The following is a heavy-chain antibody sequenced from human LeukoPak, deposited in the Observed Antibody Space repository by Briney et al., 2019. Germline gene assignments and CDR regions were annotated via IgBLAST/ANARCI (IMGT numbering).Heavy chain of an antibody. D-gene: IGHD6-19*01. CDR1: GYTFTGCY. CDR2: INPNSGGT. J-gene: IGHJ4*02. V-gene: IGHV1-2*02. Sequence: GASVKVSCKASGYTFTGCYMHWVRQAPGQGLEWMGWINPNSGGTNYAQKFQGRVTMTGDTSISTAYMELSRLRSDDTAVYYCARDLSLAVPVQGYWGQGTLVTVSS. CDR3: ARDLSLAVPVQGY.